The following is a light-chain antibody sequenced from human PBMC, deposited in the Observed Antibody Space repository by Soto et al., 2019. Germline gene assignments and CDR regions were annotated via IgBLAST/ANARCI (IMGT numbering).Light chain of an antibody. CDR3: MQGTHWPYT. V-gene: IGKV2-30*02. CDR2: QVS. Sequence: DVEMTQSPLSLPVTLGQPASISCRSSQGLVHSNGDTFLSWFQQRPGQSPRRLIYQVSNRDSGVPDRFSGSGSGTDFTLTISRVEAEDVAIYYCMQGTHWPYTFGQGTKLEI. J-gene: IGKJ2*01. CDR1: QGLVHSNGDTF.